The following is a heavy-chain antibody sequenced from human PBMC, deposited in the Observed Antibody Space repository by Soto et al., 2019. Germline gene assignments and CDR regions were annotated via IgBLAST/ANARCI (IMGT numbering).Heavy chain of an antibody. CDR3: ATRGRADDPPLAP. CDR2: ILSRGRDI. V-gene: IGHV3-30*14. J-gene: IGHJ5*02. D-gene: IGHD1-1*01. CDR1: GFLFSTST. Sequence: QAHLVQSGGGMVHPGRSLRLSCAASGFLFSTSTLNWVRRAPCKGLAWVAEILSRGRDIYYAASVKGRFTVSRDNSKNTLYLQLDRLKSDDTAVDYCATRGRADDPPLAPWGQGTLVTVSS.